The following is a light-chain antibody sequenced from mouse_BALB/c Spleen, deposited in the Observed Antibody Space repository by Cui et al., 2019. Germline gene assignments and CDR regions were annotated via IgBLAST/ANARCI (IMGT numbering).Light chain of an antibody. Sequence: ETTVTQPPASLSVATGNTVTSRCITSTDMDDDMNWYQQKPGEPPKLLISEGNTRRPGVPSRFSSSCYGTVFGFKIENTISEDVADYDCLQSDNMPFTFGSGTKLEIK. CDR2: EGN. CDR3: LQSDNMPFT. CDR1: TDMDDD. V-gene: IGKV17-127*01. J-gene: IGKJ4*01.